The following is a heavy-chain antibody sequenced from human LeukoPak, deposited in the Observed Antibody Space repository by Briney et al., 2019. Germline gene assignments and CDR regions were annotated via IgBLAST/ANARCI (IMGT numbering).Heavy chain of an antibody. V-gene: IGHV4-39*01. J-gene: IGHJ4*02. Sequence: PSETLSLTCTVSGGSISSSNYYWSWIRQPPRKELEWNACINYGGTTYYNPSLKSRVTISVDTSKNQFSLRLSSVTAADTAVYLCARYVVFGSGKYYFDYWGQGSLVTVSS. D-gene: IGHD3-10*01. CDR1: GGSISSSNYY. CDR3: ARYVVFGSGKYYFDY. CDR2: INYGGTT.